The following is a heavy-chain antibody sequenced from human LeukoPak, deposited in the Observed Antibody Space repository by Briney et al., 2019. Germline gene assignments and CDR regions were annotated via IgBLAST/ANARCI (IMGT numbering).Heavy chain of an antibody. D-gene: IGHD3-3*01. CDR2: INNDGSST. CDR1: GFIFSDHW. J-gene: IGHJ4*02. Sequence: GGCLRLSCAASGFIFSDHWMYWVRQAPGKGLVWRSRINNDGSSTIYADSVKGRFTFSRDNAENTLFLEMSSLRVEDTAVYYCVRERNNSWSGHHSIFDTWGQGTLVTVSS. CDR3: VRERNNSWSGHHSIFDT. V-gene: IGHV3-74*01.